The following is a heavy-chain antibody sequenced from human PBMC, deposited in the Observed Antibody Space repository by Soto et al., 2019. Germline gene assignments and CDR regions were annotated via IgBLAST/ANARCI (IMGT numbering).Heavy chain of an antibody. Sequence: VQLMQSVAEVKKPGSSVKLSCKASGCTFRSHSINLVRQAPGQGLDCMGGVISLFGTANYPHNFKVRVTIAPDQSTSTASMALNSLSTDDMAGYYCASDIGDGDSSAARRDWGQGTLVTVSS. CDR3: ASDIGDGDSSAARRD. D-gene: IGHD4-17*01. CDR2: VISLFGTA. CDR1: GCTFRSHS. J-gene: IGHJ4*02. V-gene: IGHV1-69*01.